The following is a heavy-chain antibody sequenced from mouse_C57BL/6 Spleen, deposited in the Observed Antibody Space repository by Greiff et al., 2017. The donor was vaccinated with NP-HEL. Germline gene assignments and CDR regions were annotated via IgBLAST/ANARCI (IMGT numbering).Heavy chain of an antibody. D-gene: IGHD3-2*02. Sequence: EVQLQESGGDLVKPGGSLKLSCAASGFTFSSYGMSWVRQTPDKRLEWVATISSGGSYTYYPDSVKGRFTISRDNAKNTLYLQMSSLKSEDTAMYYGARRGSSGYDAWFAYWGQGTLVTVSA. CDR2: ISSGGSYT. CDR3: ARRGSSGYDAWFAY. V-gene: IGHV5-6*01. J-gene: IGHJ3*01. CDR1: GFTFSSYG.